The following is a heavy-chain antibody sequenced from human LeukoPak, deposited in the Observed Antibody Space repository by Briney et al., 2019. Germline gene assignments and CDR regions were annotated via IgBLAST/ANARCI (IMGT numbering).Heavy chain of an antibody. CDR1: GFTFKNGW. V-gene: IGHV3-15*01. J-gene: IGHJ4*02. CDR2: LKSETVGGTA. D-gene: IGHD2-15*01. Sequence: GVSHRLSCAPSGFTFKNGWVSWVRQAPGKGLEWLGCLKSETVGGTADYAAPAKGRFTISKDESRNTLYLQMNSLKTEDTAVYYCTAEMGAWAADCFEFWGQGTLITVSS. CDR3: TAEMGAWAADCFEF.